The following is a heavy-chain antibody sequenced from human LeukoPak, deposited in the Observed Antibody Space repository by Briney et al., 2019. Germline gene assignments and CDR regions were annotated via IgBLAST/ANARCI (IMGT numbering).Heavy chain of an antibody. Sequence: SETLSLTCTVSGGSISSGDFYWSWIRQHPGKGLEWIGYIYYSGSTYYNPSLKSRVTISVDTSKNQFSLKLSSVIAADTAVYYCARHASSSSPYGMDVWGQGTTVTVSS. CDR1: GGSISSGDFY. J-gene: IGHJ6*02. D-gene: IGHD6-13*01. CDR3: ARHASSSSPYGMDV. V-gene: IGHV4-31*03. CDR2: IYYSGST.